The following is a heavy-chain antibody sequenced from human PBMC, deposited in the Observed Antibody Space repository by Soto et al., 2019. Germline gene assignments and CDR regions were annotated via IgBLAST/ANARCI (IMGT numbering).Heavy chain of an antibody. V-gene: IGHV4-39*01. D-gene: IGHD6-13*01. CDR1: GASINNTSYY. CDR3: GRLWGIGLTPPGP. CDR2: IYYSGKT. Sequence: SETLSLTCTVSGASINNTSYYWGWIRQSPGKGLEWIGNIYYSGKTYYSPSLKSRVSISVDASRNQFSLRLSSVTAADTAVYYCGRLWGIGLTPPGPWGQGVLVTVSS. J-gene: IGHJ5*02.